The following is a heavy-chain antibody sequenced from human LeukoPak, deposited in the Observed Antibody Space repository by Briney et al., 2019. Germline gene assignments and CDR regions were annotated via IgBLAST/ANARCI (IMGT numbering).Heavy chain of an antibody. V-gene: IGHV3-30*04. D-gene: IGHD3-22*01. CDR1: GFTFSSYA. Sequence: PGRSLRLSCAASGFTFSSYAMHWVRQAPGKGLEWVAVISYDGSNKYYADSVKGRFTISRDNSKNTLYLQMNSLRAEDTAVYYCARRIGKMTMITVAAPSYDYWGQGTLVTVSS. CDR2: ISYDGSNK. J-gene: IGHJ4*02. CDR3: ARRIGKMTMITVAAPSYDY.